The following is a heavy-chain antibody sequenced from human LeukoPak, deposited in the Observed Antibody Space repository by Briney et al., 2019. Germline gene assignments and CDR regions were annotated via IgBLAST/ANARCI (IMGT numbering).Heavy chain of an antibody. CDR2: ISETGRTT. J-gene: IGHJ4*02. CDR3: AKDHDNTDYYYYFDS. D-gene: IGHD2-21*02. Sequence: GGSLRISCAASGFSFDAMNWVRQAPGKGLEWVSGISETGRTTSYTDSVKGRFTISRDKSKNTLHLQMNRLRAEDTALYYCAKDHDNTDYYYYFDSWGQGTLVTVSS. V-gene: IGHV3-23*01. CDR1: GFSFDA.